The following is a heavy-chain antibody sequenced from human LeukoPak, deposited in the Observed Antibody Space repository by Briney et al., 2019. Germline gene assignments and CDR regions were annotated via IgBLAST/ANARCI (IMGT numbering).Heavy chain of an antibody. D-gene: IGHD6-6*01. J-gene: IGHJ4*02. CDR3: ARGDASMATGFNY. V-gene: IGHV5-51*01. CDR2: IYPGDSDT. CDR1: GFTFTDYW. Sequence: GESLKISCQTSGFTFTDYWFGWVRQMPGKGLEWMGIIYPGDSDTKYSPSFRGQVTMSADKSTNTAYLQWGSLKASDTAMYFCARGDASMATGFNYWGQGTLVTASS.